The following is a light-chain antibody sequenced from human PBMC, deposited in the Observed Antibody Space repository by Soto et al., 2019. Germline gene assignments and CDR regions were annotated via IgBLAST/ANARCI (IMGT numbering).Light chain of an antibody. CDR1: QSISSW. CDR2: DAS. V-gene: IGKV1-5*01. J-gene: IGKJ2*01. Sequence: DIQMTQSPSTLSASVGDRVTITCRASQSISSWLAWYQQKPGKAPKLLIYDASSLESVGPPRFSGSGSGTEFTLTISSLQPDDFATYYCQQYNSYSPYTFGQGPKLEIK. CDR3: QQYNSYSPYT.